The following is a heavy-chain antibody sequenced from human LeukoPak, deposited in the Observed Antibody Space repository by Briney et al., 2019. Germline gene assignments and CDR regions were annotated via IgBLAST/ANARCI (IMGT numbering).Heavy chain of an antibody. Sequence: GGSLRLSCTASGFTFSDYSMNWVRQAPGMGLEWVSSISSSSSYIYYADSVKGRFTVSRDNAKNSLYMQLTSLRAEDTAVYYCARAPGRGYYDRNVWFDPWGQGTLVTVSS. J-gene: IGHJ5*02. CDR1: GFTFSDYS. CDR2: ISSSSSYI. D-gene: IGHD3-22*01. V-gene: IGHV3-21*01. CDR3: ARAPGRGYYDRNVWFDP.